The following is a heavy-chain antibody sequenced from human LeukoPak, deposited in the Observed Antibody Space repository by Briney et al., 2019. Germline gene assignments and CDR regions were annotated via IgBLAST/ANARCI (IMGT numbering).Heavy chain of an antibody. CDR3: ARGKRAAAAGTGTYYYYGMDV. CDR2: INAGNGNT. D-gene: IGHD6-13*01. V-gene: IGHV1-3*01. CDR1: GYTFTSYA. Sequence: GASVKVSCKASGYTFTSYAMHWVRQAPGQRLEWMGWINAGNGNTKYSQKFQGRVTITRDTSASTAYMELSSLRSEDTAVYYCARGKRAAAAGTGTYYYYGMDVWGKGTTVTASS. J-gene: IGHJ6*04.